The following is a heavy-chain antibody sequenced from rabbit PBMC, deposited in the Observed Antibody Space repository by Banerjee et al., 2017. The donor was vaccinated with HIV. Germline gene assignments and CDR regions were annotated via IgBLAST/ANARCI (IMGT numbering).Heavy chain of an antibody. CDR2: IDPVVGST. J-gene: IGHJ4*01. V-gene: IGHV1S7*01. Sequence: QLKESGGGLVQPGGSLKLSCKASGFDFSSYYITWVRQAPGKGLEWIGYIDPVVGSTHYAGWVNGRFTISRHNAQNTLYLQLYSLTAADTATYFCARILVFSGSSYPYNLWGPGTLVTVS. D-gene: IGHD8-1*01. CDR1: GFDFSSYY. CDR3: ARILVFSGSSYPYNL.